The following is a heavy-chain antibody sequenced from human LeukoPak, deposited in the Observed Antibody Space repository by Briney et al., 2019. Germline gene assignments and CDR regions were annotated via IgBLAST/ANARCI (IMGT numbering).Heavy chain of an antibody. CDR2: IYYSGST. V-gene: IGHV4-31*03. Sequence: SQTLSLTCTVSGGSISSGGYYWSWLRQHPGKGLEWIGYIYYSGSTYYNPSLKSRVTISVDTSKNQFSLKLSSVTAADTAVYYCAREMTGLGYYFDYWGQGTLVTVSS. CDR3: AREMTGLGYYFDY. J-gene: IGHJ4*02. D-gene: IGHD3-9*01. CDR1: GGSISSGGYY.